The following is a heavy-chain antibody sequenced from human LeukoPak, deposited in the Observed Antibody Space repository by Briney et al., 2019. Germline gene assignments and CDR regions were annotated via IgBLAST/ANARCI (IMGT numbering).Heavy chain of an antibody. CDR1: GSSISSYY. CDR2: IYCSGST. CDR3: AREVTSGWYDY. D-gene: IGHD6-19*01. V-gene: IGHV4-59*01. Sequence: SETLSLTYTVSGSSISSYYWSWIRQPPGKGLEWIGYIYCSGSTNYNPSLKSRVNISVDTSKNQFSLKLSSVTAADTAVYYCAREVTSGWYDYWGQGTLVTVSS. J-gene: IGHJ4*02.